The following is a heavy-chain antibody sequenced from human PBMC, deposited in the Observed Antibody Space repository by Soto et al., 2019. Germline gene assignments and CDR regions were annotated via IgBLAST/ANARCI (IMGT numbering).Heavy chain of an antibody. D-gene: IGHD3-3*01. CDR1: GGSFSGYY. J-gene: IGHJ3*02. CDR2: INHSGST. CDR3: ARGVLRFSGDAFDI. V-gene: IGHV4-34*01. Sequence: PSETLSLTCAVYGGSFSGYYWSWIRQPPGKGLEWIGEINHSGSTNYNPSLKSRVTISVDTSKNQFSLKLSSVTAADTAVYYCARGVLRFSGDAFDIWGQGTMVTVSS.